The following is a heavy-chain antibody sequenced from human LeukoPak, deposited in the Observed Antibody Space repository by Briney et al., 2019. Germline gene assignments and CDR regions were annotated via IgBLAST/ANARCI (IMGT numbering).Heavy chain of an antibody. CDR3: AKGPKENWYSDL. CDR2: MNWISDFK. Sequence: GGSLRLSCAASGFNFDDSAIHWVRQAPGKGLEWVSAMNWISDFKAYADSVKGRFTISRDNDKNSVHLQMNSLRPEDMAVYYCAKGPKENWYSDLWGRGTLVTVSS. V-gene: IGHV3-9*03. CDR1: GFNFDDSA. J-gene: IGHJ2*01.